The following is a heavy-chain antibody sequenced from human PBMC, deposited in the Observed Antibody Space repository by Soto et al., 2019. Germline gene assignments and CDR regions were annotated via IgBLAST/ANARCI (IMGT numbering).Heavy chain of an antibody. J-gene: IGHJ4*02. Sequence: QVQLVESGGGVVQPGRSLRLSCAASGFTFSSYAMHWVRQAPGKGLEWVAVISYDGSNKYYADSVKGRFTISRDNSKSTLYLQMNSLRAEDTAVYYCARDPIVVVPAAASYFDYWGRGTLVTVSS. CDR1: GFTFSSYA. V-gene: IGHV3-30-3*01. CDR3: ARDPIVVVPAAASYFDY. CDR2: ISYDGSNK. D-gene: IGHD2-2*01.